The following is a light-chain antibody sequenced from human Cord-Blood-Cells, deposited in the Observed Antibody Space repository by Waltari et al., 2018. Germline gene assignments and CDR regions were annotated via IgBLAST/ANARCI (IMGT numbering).Light chain of an antibody. J-gene: IGLJ1*01. CDR2: EVS. CDR3: SSYAGGYV. V-gene: IGLV2-8*01. CDR1: SSAVAGYHY. Sequence: QSALTQPPPASGSPRPSVPISCTGTSSAVAGYHYVSWYQQHPGKAPNLMIYEVSKRPSGVPDRFSGSKSGNTASLTVSGLQAEDEADYYGSSYAGGYVFGTGTKVTVL.